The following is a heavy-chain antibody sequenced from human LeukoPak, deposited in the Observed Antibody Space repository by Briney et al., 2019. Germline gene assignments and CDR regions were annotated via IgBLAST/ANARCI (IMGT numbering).Heavy chain of an antibody. CDR2: ISGSGGST. J-gene: IGHJ6*03. Sequence: GGSLRLSCAASGFTFSSYAMSWVRQAPGKGLEWVSAISGSGGSTYYADSVKGRFTISRDNSKNTLYLQMNSLRAEDTAVYYCAKGGGSTSSRGYYYYVDVWGKGTTVTVSS. V-gene: IGHV3-23*01. CDR1: GFTFSSYA. D-gene: IGHD2-2*01. CDR3: AKGGGSTSSRGYYYYVDV.